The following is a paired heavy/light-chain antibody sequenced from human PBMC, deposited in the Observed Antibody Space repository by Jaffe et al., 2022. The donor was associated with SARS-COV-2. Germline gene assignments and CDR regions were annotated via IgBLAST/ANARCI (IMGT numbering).Light chain of an antibody. Sequence: SYELTQPPSVSVSPGQTASITCSGDKLGDKYACWYQQKPGQSPVLVIYQDSKRPSGIPERFSGSNSGNTATLTISGTQAMDEADYYCQAWDSSTKVFGGGTKLTVL. CDR1: KLGDKY. CDR2: QDS. CDR3: QAWDSSTKV. J-gene: IGLJ2*01. V-gene: IGLV3-1*01.
Heavy chain of an antibody. J-gene: IGHJ4*02. D-gene: IGHD6-19*01. CDR3: ARAAYGIAVAGTGFDY. CDR1: GFTFSSYA. V-gene: IGHV3-64*01. Sequence: EVQLVESGGGLVQPGGSLRLSCAASGFTFSSYAMHWVRQAPGKGLEYVSAISSNGGSTYYANSVKGRFTISRDNSKNTLYLQMGSLRAEDMAVYYCARAAYGIAVAGTGFDYWGQGTLVTVSS. CDR2: ISSNGGST.